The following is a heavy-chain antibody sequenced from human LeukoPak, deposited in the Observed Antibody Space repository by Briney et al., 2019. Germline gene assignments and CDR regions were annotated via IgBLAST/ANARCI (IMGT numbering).Heavy chain of an antibody. CDR2: INHSGST. Sequence: SETLSLTCAVYGGSFSGYYWSWIRQPPGKGLEWIGEINHSGSTNYNPSLKSRVTISVDTSKNQFSLKLSSVTAADTAVYYCARDRGIVGATVFDYWGQGTLVTVSS. D-gene: IGHD1-26*01. V-gene: IGHV4-34*01. CDR3: ARDRGIVGATVFDY. CDR1: GGSFSGYY. J-gene: IGHJ4*02.